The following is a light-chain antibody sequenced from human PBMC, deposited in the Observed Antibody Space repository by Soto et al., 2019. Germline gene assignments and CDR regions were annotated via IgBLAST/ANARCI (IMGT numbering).Light chain of an antibody. V-gene: IGKV3-15*01. CDR3: HQYSNTFRT. Sequence: EIVLTQFPAAVSVSPGERATLSVSASYTVGTNLAWYQQKPGQAPRLLIYDTSTRATGVPARFSGSGSGTEFTLTISNLQAEDSAVYHCHQYSNTFRTFGQGTKVDIK. CDR1: YTVGTN. J-gene: IGKJ1*01. CDR2: DTS.